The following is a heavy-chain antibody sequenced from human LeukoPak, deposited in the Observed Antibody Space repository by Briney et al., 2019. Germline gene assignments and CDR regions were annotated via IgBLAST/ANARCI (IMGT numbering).Heavy chain of an antibody. D-gene: IGHD3-22*01. Sequence: GGSLRLSCAVSGITLSNYGMSWVRQAPGKGLEWVAGISDSGGRTNYADSAKGRFTISRDNPKNTLYLQMNSLRAEDTAVYFCAKRGVVIRVILVGFHKEAYYFDSWGQGALVTVSS. J-gene: IGHJ4*02. CDR2: ISDSGGRT. V-gene: IGHV3-23*01. CDR1: GITLSNYG. CDR3: AKRGVVIRVILVGFHKEAYYFDS.